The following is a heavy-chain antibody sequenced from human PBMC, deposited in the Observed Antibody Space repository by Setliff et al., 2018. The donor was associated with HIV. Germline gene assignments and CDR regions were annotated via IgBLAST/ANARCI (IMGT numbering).Heavy chain of an antibody. V-gene: IGHV3-21*01. D-gene: IGHD1-26*01. CDR2: ISSSSSYI. CDR3: ARDRPRGGGSLDAFDI. Sequence: PGGSLRLSCAASGLTFSSYSMNWVRQAPGKGLEWVSSISSSSSYIYYADSVKGRFTISRDNAKNSLYLQMNSLRAEDTAVYYCARDRPRGGGSLDAFDIWGQGTMVTVSS. CDR1: GLTFSSYS. J-gene: IGHJ3*02.